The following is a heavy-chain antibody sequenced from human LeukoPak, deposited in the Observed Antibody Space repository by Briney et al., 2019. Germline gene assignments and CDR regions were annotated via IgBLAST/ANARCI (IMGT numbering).Heavy chain of an antibody. J-gene: IGHJ6*03. CDR3: AKNGDRGAYCSGGSCYPYFYYYMDV. V-gene: IGHV3-23*01. D-gene: IGHD2-15*01. CDR2: INTSGGST. CDR1: GFTFSSYG. Sequence: GGSLRLSCAASGFTFSSYGMSWVRQAPGKGLEWVSAINTSGGSTYYADSVKGRFTISRDNSKNTLYLQMNSLRAEDTAIYYCAKNGDRGAYCSGGSCYPYFYYYMDVWGKGTTVTISS.